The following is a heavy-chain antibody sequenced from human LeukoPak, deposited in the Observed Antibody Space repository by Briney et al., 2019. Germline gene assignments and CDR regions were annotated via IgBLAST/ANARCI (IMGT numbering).Heavy chain of an antibody. Sequence: SVKVSCKASGGTFSSYAISWVRQAPGQGLEWMGRIIPIFGTANYAQKFQGRVTITTDESTSTAYMELSSLRSEDTAVCYCARSALRGALLASRDWFDPWGQGTLVTVSS. J-gene: IGHJ5*02. CDR1: GGTFSSYA. CDR3: ARSALRGALLASRDWFDP. CDR2: IIPIFGTA. V-gene: IGHV1-69*05. D-gene: IGHD1-26*01.